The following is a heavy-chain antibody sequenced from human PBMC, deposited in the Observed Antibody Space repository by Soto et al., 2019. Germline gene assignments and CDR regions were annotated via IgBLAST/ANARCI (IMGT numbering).Heavy chain of an antibody. V-gene: IGHV3-23*01. Sequence: QPGGSLRLSCAASGFTFSNYALSWVRQAPGKGLEWVSTIGGSGGSTYYAESVKGRFTISRDNSKNTLYLQINSLRVEDTAVYHCAKEGHYYGSGSYYAYDYWGQGTLVTVSS. CDR1: GFTFSNYA. J-gene: IGHJ4*02. CDR3: AKEGHYYGSGSYYAYDY. D-gene: IGHD3-10*01. CDR2: IGGSGGST.